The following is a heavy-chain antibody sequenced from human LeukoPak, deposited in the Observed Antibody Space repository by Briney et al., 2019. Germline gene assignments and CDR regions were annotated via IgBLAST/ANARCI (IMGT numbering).Heavy chain of an antibody. CDR3: ARGLYHGSGSYFDY. D-gene: IGHD3-10*01. Sequence: GGSLRLSCAASGFTFSYYTINWVRQAPEKGLEWVSSISSSSSYIYYADSVRGRFTISRDNAKKSLYLQMNSLRAEDTAVYYCARGLYHGSGSYFDYWGQGTLVTVSS. V-gene: IGHV3-21*01. J-gene: IGHJ4*02. CDR1: GFTFSYYT. CDR2: ISSSSSYI.